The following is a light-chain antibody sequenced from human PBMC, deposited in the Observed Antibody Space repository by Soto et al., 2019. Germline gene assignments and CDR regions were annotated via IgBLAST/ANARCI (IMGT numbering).Light chain of an antibody. V-gene: IGLV2-14*03. CDR3: SSYTGTSTQV. J-gene: IGLJ1*01. CDR2: DVT. Sequence: QSVLTQPASVSGSPGQSIAISCTGSSSDVGHYDYVSWFQQHPVRAPTLLIYDVTYRPSGVSNRFSGAKSGSTASLTISGLRTEDEANYYCSSYTGTSTQVFGNGTKVTVL. CDR1: SSDVGHYDY.